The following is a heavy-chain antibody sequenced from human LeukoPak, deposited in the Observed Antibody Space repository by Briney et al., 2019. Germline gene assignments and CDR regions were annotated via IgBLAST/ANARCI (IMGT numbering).Heavy chain of an antibody. CDR3: AKGSGHYYYYGMDV. V-gene: IGHV3-30*18. CDR1: GFTFSSYG. J-gene: IGHJ6*02. Sequence: PGGSLRLSCAASGFTFSSYGMHWVRQAPGKGLEWVAVISYDGSNKYYADSVKGRFTMSRDNSKNTLYLQMNSLRAEDTAVYYCAKGSGHYYYYGMDVWGQGTTVTVSS. CDR2: ISYDGSNK.